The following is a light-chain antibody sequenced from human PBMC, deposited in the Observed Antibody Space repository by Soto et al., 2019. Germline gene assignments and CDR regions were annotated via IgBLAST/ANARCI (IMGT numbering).Light chain of an antibody. J-gene: IGKJ3*01. Sequence: EIVMTQSPATLSVSPGERATLSCRASQSVSSNLAWYQQKPGQAPRLLIYGASTRATGIPARFSGSGSGTEFTPTISSLPSEDFAVYYCQQYNNWPFTFGPGTKVDIK. CDR1: QSVSSN. CDR2: GAS. CDR3: QQYNNWPFT. V-gene: IGKV3D-15*01.